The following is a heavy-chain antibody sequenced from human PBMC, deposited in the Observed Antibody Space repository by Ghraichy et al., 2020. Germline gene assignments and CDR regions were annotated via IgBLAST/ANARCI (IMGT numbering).Heavy chain of an antibody. CDR2: IWYDGSNI. V-gene: IGHV3-33*01. D-gene: IGHD2-2*01. Sequence: GESLNISCAASGFTFSSYGMHWVRQAPGKGLEWVAVIWYDGSNIYYADSVKGRFTISRDNSKNTLYLQMNSLRAEDTAVYYCARDGVYCSSTSCLTDHWYFDLWGRGTLVTVSS. CDR3: ARDGVYCSSTSCLTDHWYFDL. J-gene: IGHJ2*01. CDR1: GFTFSSYG.